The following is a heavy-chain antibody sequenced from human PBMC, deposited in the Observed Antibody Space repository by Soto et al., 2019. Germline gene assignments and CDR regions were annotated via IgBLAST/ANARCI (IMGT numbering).Heavy chain of an antibody. D-gene: IGHD2-15*01. CDR3: ARDSTGGYCSGGSCYSHYYYGMDV. CDR2: IIPIFGTA. CDR1: GGTFSSYI. Sequence: GASVKVSCKGSGGTFSSYITIWVGQAPGKGLEWMGGIIPIFGTANYAQKFQGRVTITADESTSTAYMELSSLRSEDTAVYYCARDSTGGYCSGGSCYSHYYYGMDVWGQGTTVTVSS. V-gene: IGHV1-69*01. J-gene: IGHJ6*02.